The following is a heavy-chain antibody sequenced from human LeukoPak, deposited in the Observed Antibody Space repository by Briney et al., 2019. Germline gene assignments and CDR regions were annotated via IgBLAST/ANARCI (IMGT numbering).Heavy chain of an antibody. Sequence: PSETLPLTCTVSGGSISSSSYYWGWIRQPPGKGLEWIGGIYYSGSTYYNPSLKSRVTISVDTSKNQFSLKLSSVTAADTAVYYCARTFSSVSGYYPAFDYWGQGTLVTVSS. D-gene: IGHD3-22*01. CDR2: IYYSGST. J-gene: IGHJ4*02. CDR1: GGSISSSSYY. V-gene: IGHV4-39*01. CDR3: ARTFSSVSGYYPAFDY.